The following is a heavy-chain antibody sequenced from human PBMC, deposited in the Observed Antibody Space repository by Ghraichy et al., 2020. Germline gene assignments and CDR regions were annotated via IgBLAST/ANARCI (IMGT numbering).Heavy chain of an antibody. CDR3: ARGPGNYYYYYYGMDV. V-gene: IGHV4-34*01. J-gene: IGHJ6*02. Sequence: ESLNISCAVYGGSFSGYYWSWIRQPPGKGLEWIGEINHSGSTNYNPSLKSRVTISVDTSKNQFSLKLSSVTAADTAVYYCARGPGNYYYYYYGMDVWGQGTTVTVSS. CDR1: GGSFSGYY. D-gene: IGHD4-11*01. CDR2: INHSGST.